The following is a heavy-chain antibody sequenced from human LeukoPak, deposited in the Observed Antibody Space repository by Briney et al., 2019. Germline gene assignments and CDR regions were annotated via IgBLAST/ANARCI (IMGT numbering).Heavy chain of an antibody. CDR3: AKDGDSSSVGDY. V-gene: IGHV3-23*01. Sequence: GGSMRLSCAASGFTFSSYAMSWVRQAPGKGLEWVSAISGSGGSTYYADSVKGRFTISRDNSKNTLYLQMNSLRAEDTAVYYCAKDGDSSSVGDYWGQGTLATVSS. D-gene: IGHD6-13*01. J-gene: IGHJ4*02. CDR2: ISGSGGST. CDR1: GFTFSSYA.